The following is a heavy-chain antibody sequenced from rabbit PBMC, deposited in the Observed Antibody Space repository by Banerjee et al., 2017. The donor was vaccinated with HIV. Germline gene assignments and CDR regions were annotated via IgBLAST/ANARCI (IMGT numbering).Heavy chain of an antibody. CDR3: ARGWTSVDAIYAHALQL. D-gene: IGHD6-1*01. J-gene: IGHJ4*01. V-gene: IGHV1S40*01. CDR1: GFSFSSSYY. CDR2: IYAGSSGST. Sequence: QSLEESGGDLVKPGASLTLTCTASGFSFSSSYYIWWVRQAPGKGLEWIACIYAGSSGSTWYASWVNGRFTISRSTSLNTVDLKMTSLTAADTATYFCARGWTSVDAIYAHALQLWGPGTLVTVS.